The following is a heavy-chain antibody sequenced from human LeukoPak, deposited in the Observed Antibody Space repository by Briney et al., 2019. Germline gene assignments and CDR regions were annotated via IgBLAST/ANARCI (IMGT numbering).Heavy chain of an antibody. CDR1: GFTFSSYA. J-gene: IGHJ4*02. CDR3: AKDRNVDTAMAELDY. Sequence: GGSLRLSCAASGFTFSSYAMSWVRQAPGKGLEWVSAISGSGGSTYYADSVKGRFTISRDNSKNTLYLQMNSLRAEDTAVYYCAKDRNVDTAMAELDYWGQGTLVTVSS. CDR2: ISGSGGST. V-gene: IGHV3-23*01. D-gene: IGHD5-18*01.